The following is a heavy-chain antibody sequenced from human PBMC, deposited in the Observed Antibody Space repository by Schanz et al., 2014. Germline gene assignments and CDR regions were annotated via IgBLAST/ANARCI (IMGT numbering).Heavy chain of an antibody. CDR2: VPFDGSQK. D-gene: IGHD3-16*02. J-gene: IGHJ4*02. V-gene: IGHV3-30*04. CDR3: ARDNRYYLFDY. CDR1: GFTFSSYA. Sequence: VQLMESGGGLVKPGGSLRLSCAASGFTFSSYALHWVRQAPGKGLEWVAFVPFDGSQKFYADSVKGRFTISRDNSKNTVYLQMNSLRPGDTAVYFCARDNRYYLFDYWGQGALVTVSS.